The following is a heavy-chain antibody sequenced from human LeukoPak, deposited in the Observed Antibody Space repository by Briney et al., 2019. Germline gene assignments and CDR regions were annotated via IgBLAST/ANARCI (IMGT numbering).Heavy chain of an antibody. D-gene: IGHD3-3*01. CDR2: IYYSGST. J-gene: IGHJ4*02. CDR3: ARGLKHYDFWSGYYYYFDY. V-gene: IGHV4-59*11. Sequence: KPSETLSLACTVSGRSISSHYWGWIRQPPGKGLEWIGYIYYSGSTNYNPSLKSRVTISVDTSKNQFSLKLSSVTAADTAVYYCARGLKHYDFWSGYYYYFDYWGQGTLVTVSS. CDR1: GRSISSHY.